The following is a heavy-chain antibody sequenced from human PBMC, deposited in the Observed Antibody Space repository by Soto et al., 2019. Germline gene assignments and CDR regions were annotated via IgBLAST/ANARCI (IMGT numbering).Heavy chain of an antibody. CDR1: GGSISSSSYY. Sequence: QLQLQESGPGLVKPSETLSLTCTVSGGSISSSSYYWGWIRQPPGKGLEWIGSIYYSGSTYYNPSLKIRWTICVDTSKNQFSLKLSSVTAADTAVYYGARLVRGYYYYMDVWGKGTTVTVSS. CDR2: IYYSGST. CDR3: ARLVRGYYYYMDV. V-gene: IGHV4-39*01. D-gene: IGHD3-10*01. J-gene: IGHJ6*03.